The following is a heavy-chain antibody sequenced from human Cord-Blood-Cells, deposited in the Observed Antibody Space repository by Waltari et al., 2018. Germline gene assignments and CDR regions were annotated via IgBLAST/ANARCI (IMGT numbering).Heavy chain of an antibody. D-gene: IGHD2-21*02. CDR2: INHSGST. CDR1: GGSFSGYY. V-gene: IGHV4-34*01. Sequence: QVQLQQWGAGLLKPSETLSLTCAVYGGSFSGYYRSWIRQPPGKGLEWIGEINHSGSTNYNPSLKSRVTISVDTSKNQFSLKLSSVTAADTAVYYCARRGDCGGDCYHFDYWGQGTLVTVSS. J-gene: IGHJ4*02. CDR3: ARRGDCGGDCYHFDY.